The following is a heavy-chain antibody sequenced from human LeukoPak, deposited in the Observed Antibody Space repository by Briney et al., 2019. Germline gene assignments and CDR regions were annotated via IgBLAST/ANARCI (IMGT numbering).Heavy chain of an antibody. CDR2: IYPGDSDT. V-gene: IGHV5-51*01. CDR3: ARPRYNWNDRAYYYYTMDV. D-gene: IGHD1-20*01. J-gene: IGHJ6*02. CDR1: GYSFTSSW. Sequence: GESLKISCQGSGYSFTSSWIGWVRQMPGKGLEWMGIIYPGDSDTRYSPSFQGQVTISADKSISTAYLQWSSLKASDTAMYYCARPRYNWNDRAYYYYTMDVWGQGTTVTVSS.